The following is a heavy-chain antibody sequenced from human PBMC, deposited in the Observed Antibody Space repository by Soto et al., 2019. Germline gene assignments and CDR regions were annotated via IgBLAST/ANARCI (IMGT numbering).Heavy chain of an antibody. D-gene: IGHD6-19*01. V-gene: IGHV4-30-2*02. CDR2: IHTTGST. Sequence: SETLSLTCAVSGGSISSGGYSWSWIRQPPGKGLEWIGYIHTTGSTHYNPSLKSRVTISADRSRNQFSLKVNSVTAAYTAVYYCARGWDAGYWGQGTLVIVSS. CDR3: ARGWDAGY. CDR1: GGSISSGGYS. J-gene: IGHJ1*01.